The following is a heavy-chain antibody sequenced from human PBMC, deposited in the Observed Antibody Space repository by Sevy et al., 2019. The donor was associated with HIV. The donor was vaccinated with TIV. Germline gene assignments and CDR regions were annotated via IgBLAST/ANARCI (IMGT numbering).Heavy chain of an antibody. J-gene: IGHJ4*02. Sequence: GGSLRLSCAASGLTFSSSAMHWVRQAPGKGLEWVAVISYDGSNKYYADSVKGRFTISRDNSKNTLYLQMNNLRADDTAVYYCARTPDIESAGKKYYDYWGQGTLVTVSS. CDR2: ISYDGSNK. V-gene: IGHV3-30*04. D-gene: IGHD6-13*01. CDR3: ARTPDIESAGKKYYDY. CDR1: GLTFSSSA.